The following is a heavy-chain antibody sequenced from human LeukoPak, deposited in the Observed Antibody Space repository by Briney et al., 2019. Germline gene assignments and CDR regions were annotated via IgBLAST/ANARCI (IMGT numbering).Heavy chain of an antibody. CDR1: GGSFSGYY. J-gene: IGHJ4*02. CDR3: ARALRVDYYGPWNDEGYFDY. Sequence: SETLSLTCAVSGGSFSGYYWSWIRQPPGKGLEWIGEINHSGSTNYNPSLKSRVTISVDTSKNQLSLKLSSVTAADTAVYYCARALRVDYYGPWNDEGYFDYWGQGTLVTVSS. V-gene: IGHV4-34*01. D-gene: IGHD3-10*01. CDR2: INHSGST.